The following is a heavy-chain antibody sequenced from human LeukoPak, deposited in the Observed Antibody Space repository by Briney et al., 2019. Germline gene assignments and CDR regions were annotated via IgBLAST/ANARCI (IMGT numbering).Heavy chain of an antibody. CDR1: GGTFSSYA. J-gene: IGHJ5*02. CDR3: ARGRKLIAAAAAGWFDP. Sequence: ASVKVSCKASGGTFSSYAISWVRQAPGQGLEWMGRIIPILGIANYAQKFQGRVTITADKSTSTAYMELSSLRSEDTAVYYCARGRKLIAAAAAGWFDPWGQGTLVTVSS. CDR2: IIPILGIA. V-gene: IGHV1-69*04. D-gene: IGHD6-13*01.